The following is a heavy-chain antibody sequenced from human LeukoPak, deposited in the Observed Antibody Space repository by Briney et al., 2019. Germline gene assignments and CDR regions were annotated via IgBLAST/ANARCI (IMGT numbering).Heavy chain of an antibody. Sequence: GGSLRLSCAASGFTFSSYSMNWVRQAPGKGLEWVSYISSSSSTIYYADSVKGRFTISRDDAKNSLYLQMNSLRAEDTAVYYCARDSRRYGSGSYFPTPDYWGQGTLVTVSS. CDR2: ISSSSSTI. V-gene: IGHV3-48*04. CDR1: GFTFSSYS. J-gene: IGHJ4*02. CDR3: ARDSRRYGSGSYFPTPDY. D-gene: IGHD3-10*01.